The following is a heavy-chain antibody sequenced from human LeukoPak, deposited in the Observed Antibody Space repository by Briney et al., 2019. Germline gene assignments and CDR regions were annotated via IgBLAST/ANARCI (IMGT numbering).Heavy chain of an antibody. CDR1: GGSISTYF. CDR2: LYSSGST. Sequence: PSETLSLTCAVSGGSISTYFWGWIRQPAGKGLEWIGRLYSSGSTNYNPSLKGRVTMSVDTSRNQFSLKLSSVTAADTAEYYGARDPYCSGGSCYPNWFDSWGQGTLVTVSS. D-gene: IGHD2-15*01. J-gene: IGHJ5*01. CDR3: ARDPYCSGGSCYPNWFDS. V-gene: IGHV4-4*07.